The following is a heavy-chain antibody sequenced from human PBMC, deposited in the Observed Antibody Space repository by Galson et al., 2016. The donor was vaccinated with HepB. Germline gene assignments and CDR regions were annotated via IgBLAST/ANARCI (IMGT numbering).Heavy chain of an antibody. D-gene: IGHD6-13*01. J-gene: IGHJ3*01. V-gene: IGHV3-21*04. CDR2: ISTDVNYI. CDR1: GFTFSTYA. Sequence: SLRLSCAASGFTFSTYAMNWVRQAPGKGLEWVSSISTDVNYIYYADSVKGRFTISRDNVKNTLYLEMNSLRAEDTAVYYCARDGYLAFDVWGQGTMVTVSS. CDR3: ARDGYLAFDV.